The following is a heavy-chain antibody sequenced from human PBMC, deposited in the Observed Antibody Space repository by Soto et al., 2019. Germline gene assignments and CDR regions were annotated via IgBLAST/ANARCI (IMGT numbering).Heavy chain of an antibody. J-gene: IGHJ4*02. CDR3: ARHGSF. CDR2: IYYSGET. D-gene: IGHD3-16*02. CDR1: GVSIRTTSYY. V-gene: IGHV4-39*01. Sequence: SSETLSLTCSVSGVSIRTTSYYWGWIRQTPGKGLEWIGTIYYSGETYYNPSLGSRVTISIDTSKNHFSLNLTSVTAADTAIYYCARHGSFWGQGALVTVSS.